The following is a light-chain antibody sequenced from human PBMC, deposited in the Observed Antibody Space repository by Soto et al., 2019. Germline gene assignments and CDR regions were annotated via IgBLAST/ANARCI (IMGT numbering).Light chain of an antibody. CDR1: KSVSGSY. CDR2: GAS. Sequence: EIVLTQSPGTLSLSPGERVTLSCRASKSVSGSYLAWYQQKPCQAPRLLINGASSRATGIPDRFSGSGSATDVTITISRLEHEDYAVYYCQQYGSTPSLTFGGGTKVEIK. J-gene: IGKJ4*01. CDR3: QQYGSTPSLT. V-gene: IGKV3-20*01.